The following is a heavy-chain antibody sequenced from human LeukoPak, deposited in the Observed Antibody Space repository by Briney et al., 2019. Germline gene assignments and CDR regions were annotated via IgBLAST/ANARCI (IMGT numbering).Heavy chain of an antibody. CDR1: GLSFSTAW. V-gene: IGHV3-15*01. J-gene: IGHJ4*02. CDR3: TTDDDGVLGQ. Sequence: KPGGTLRLSCAASGLSFSTAWMVWVRHPPGKGQEWVGRIKSKYDDGTAVYPAPVKGRYTISKDDSKDTLYLQMNSRKTEDTALFYCTTDDDGVLGQWGQGTLVTVSS. CDR2: IKSKYDDGTA. D-gene: IGHD3-16*01.